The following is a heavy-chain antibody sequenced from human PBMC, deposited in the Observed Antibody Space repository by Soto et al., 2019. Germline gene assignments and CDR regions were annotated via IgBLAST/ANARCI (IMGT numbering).Heavy chain of an antibody. CDR2: ISYDGSNK. V-gene: IGHV3-30-3*01. Sequence: QAQLVESGGGVVQPGRSLRLSCAASGFTFSSYAMHWVRQAPGKGLEWVAVISYDGSNKYYADSVKGRFTISRDNSKNTLYLQMNSLRAEDTAVYYCARGRWADSMGRFDYWGQGTLVTVSS. CDR1: GFTFSSYA. J-gene: IGHJ4*02. CDR3: ARGRWADSMGRFDY. D-gene: IGHD3-10*01.